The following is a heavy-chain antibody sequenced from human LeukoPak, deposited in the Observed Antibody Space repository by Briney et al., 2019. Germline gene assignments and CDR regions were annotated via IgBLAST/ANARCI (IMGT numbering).Heavy chain of an antibody. Sequence: GASVKVSCKASGYTFTSYAMHWVRQAPGQRPEWMGWINAGNGNTKYSQKFQGRVTITRDTSASTAYMELSSLRSEDTAVYYCARLDILTGYYIDYWGQGTLVTVSS. V-gene: IGHV1-3*01. J-gene: IGHJ4*02. CDR3: ARLDILTGYYIDY. D-gene: IGHD3-9*01. CDR2: INAGNGNT. CDR1: GYTFTSYA.